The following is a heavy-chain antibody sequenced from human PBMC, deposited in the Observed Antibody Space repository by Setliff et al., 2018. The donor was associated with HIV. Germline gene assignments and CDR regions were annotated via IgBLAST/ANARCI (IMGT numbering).Heavy chain of an antibody. CDR2: INSGNGNT. Sequence: ASVKVSCKASGYTFTYYAIHWLRQAPGHRLQWMGWINSGNGNTKYSQKFQGRVTITKDTSASTVYMELTSLRSEDTALYYCARDTGGWHEIETEYFHLWGQGTLVTVSS. D-gene: IGHD6-19*01. CDR1: GYTFTYYA. J-gene: IGHJ1*01. CDR3: ARDTGGWHEIETEYFHL. V-gene: IGHV1-3*01.